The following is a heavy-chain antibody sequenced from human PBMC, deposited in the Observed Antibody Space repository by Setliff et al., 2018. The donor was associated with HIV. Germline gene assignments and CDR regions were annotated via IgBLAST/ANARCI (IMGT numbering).Heavy chain of an antibody. V-gene: IGHV1-2*02. CDR3: ARAPYGDYGINFNAFDL. Sequence: ASVKVSCKASGYTFTGYHMHWVRQAPGQGLEWMGWINPNSGGTNYSQKFQGRVTMTRDTSISKADMELSRLRSDDTAVYYCARAPYGDYGINFNAFDLWGQGTLVTVSS. D-gene: IGHD4-17*01. CDR2: INPNSGGT. CDR1: GYTFTGYH. J-gene: IGHJ3*01.